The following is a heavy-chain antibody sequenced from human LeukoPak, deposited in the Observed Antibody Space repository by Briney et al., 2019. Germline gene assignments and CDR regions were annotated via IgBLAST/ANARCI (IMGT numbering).Heavy chain of an antibody. CDR2: IYPGDSDT. J-gene: IGHJ4*02. CDR3: ARQGNYDLDY. D-gene: IGHD3-22*01. CDR1: GYSFISYW. Sequence: GESLKISCEGSGYSFISYWIAWVRPMPGKGPEWMGMIYPGDSDTRYSPSFQGQVTISADKSISTAYLQWTSLKASDTAMYYCARQGNYDLDYWGQGTLVTVSS. V-gene: IGHV5-51*01.